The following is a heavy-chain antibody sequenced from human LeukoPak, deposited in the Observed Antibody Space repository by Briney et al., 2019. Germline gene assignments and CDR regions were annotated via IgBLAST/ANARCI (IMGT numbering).Heavy chain of an antibody. CDR3: ARDLGYCTNGVCHTRFDY. J-gene: IGHJ4*02. V-gene: IGHV3-23*01. CDR2: ISGSAHKI. Sequence: AGGSLRLSCVASGITFSNYAVSWVRQAPEKGLDWVSVISGSAHKIRYADSVKGRFTISRDNSENIVYLQMNNLRAEDTAVYYCARDLGYCTNGVCHTRFDYWGQGTLVAVSS. D-gene: IGHD2-8*01. CDR1: GITFSNYA.